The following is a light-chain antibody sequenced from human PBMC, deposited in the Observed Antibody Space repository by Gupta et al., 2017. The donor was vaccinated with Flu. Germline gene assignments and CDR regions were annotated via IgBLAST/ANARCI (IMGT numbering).Light chain of an antibody. Sequence: QSALTQPASVSGSPGQSITLPCTGTSSDVGTYHYVSWYQQHPGKGPKLIIYEVSNRPTGVSNRFYGSKSDNTASLTISGLQAEDEADYYCSSYTGSSTFVFGGGTKVTVL. CDR2: EVS. CDR1: SSDVGTYHY. CDR3: SSYTGSSTFV. V-gene: IGLV2-14*01. J-gene: IGLJ1*01.